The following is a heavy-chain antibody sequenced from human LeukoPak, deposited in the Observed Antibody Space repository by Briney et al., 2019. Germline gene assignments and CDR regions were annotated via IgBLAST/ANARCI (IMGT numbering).Heavy chain of an antibody. J-gene: IGHJ6*02. Sequence: SETLSLTCTVSGASISSYYWSWIRQPPGKGLEWIASRHYRGTTNYNPSLESRVTISVDTSRKQFSLKLSSVTAADTAVYYCVSIYGGNSVDYYYGMDAWGQGTTVTVSS. CDR2: RHYRGTT. CDR3: VSIYGGNSVDYYYGMDA. D-gene: IGHD4-23*01. V-gene: IGHV4-59*08. CDR1: GASISSYY.